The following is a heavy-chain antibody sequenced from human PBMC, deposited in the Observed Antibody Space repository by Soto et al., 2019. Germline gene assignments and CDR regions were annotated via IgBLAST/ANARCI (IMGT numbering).Heavy chain of an antibody. V-gene: IGHV3-7*01. J-gene: IGHJ5*02. CDR1: GFTFSTYW. CDR3: TRNDYDSSGYFLDWFDP. CDR2: INQDGSEK. D-gene: IGHD3-22*01. Sequence: PGGSLRLSCAASGFTFSTYWMSWVRQAPGKGLEWVANINQDGSEKYYVDSVKGRFTISRDSAKNSLYLQMNSLGAEDTAVYYCTRNDYDSSGYFLDWFDPGGQGT.